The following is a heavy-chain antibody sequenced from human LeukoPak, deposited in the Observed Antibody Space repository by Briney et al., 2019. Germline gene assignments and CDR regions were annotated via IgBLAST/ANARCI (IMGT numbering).Heavy chain of an antibody. V-gene: IGHV3-48*01. Sequence: GGSLRLSCAASGFTFSSYSMNWVRQAPGKGLEWVSYISSSSSTIYYADSVKGRFTSSRDNAKNSLYLQMNSMRAEDTAVYYCARDGGGGPFDYWGQGTLVTVSS. CDR1: GFTFSSYS. CDR2: ISSSSSTI. CDR3: ARDGGGGPFDY. D-gene: IGHD3-3*01. J-gene: IGHJ4*02.